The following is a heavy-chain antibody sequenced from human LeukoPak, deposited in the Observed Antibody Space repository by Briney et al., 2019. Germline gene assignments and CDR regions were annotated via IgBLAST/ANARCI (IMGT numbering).Heavy chain of an antibody. D-gene: IGHD3-16*01. CDR3: AKNRNTYAYIPIRYYFDY. CDR1: GFTFNSYG. Sequence: PGRSLRLSCAASGFTFNSYGMHWVRQAPGKGLEWVAVISYDGSNEYFADSVKGRFTISRDNFKNTLFLQMNSLRAEDTAMYYCAKNRNTYAYIPIRYYFDYWGQGTLVTVSS. V-gene: IGHV3-30*18. CDR2: ISYDGSNE. J-gene: IGHJ4*02.